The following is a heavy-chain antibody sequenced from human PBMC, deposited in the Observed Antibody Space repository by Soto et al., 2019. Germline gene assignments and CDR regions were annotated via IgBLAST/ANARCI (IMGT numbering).Heavy chain of an antibody. V-gene: IGHV4-59*01. CDR3: ARDLAAVPRAWDY. CDR1: GGSISSYF. Sequence: QVQLQESGPGLLKPSETLSLTCTVSGGSISSYFYIWVRQPPGKGLEWIGSVYYTGPTDYKPSLKSRVTISVDTSKTQFSLNLRSVTAADTAVYYCARDLAAVPRAWDYWGRGTLVTDSS. CDR2: VYYTGPT. J-gene: IGHJ4*02. D-gene: IGHD6-13*01.